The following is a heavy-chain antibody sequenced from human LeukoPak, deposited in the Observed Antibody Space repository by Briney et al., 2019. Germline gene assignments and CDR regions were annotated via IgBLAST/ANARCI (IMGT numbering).Heavy chain of an antibody. CDR2: IIPIFGTA. Sequence: GSSVKVSCKDSGGTFSSYAISWVRQAPGQGLEWMGRIIPIFGTANYAQKFQGRVTITTDESTSTAYMELSSLRSEDTAVYYCARERGLPSSSWYDYWGQGTLVTVYS. J-gene: IGHJ4*02. D-gene: IGHD6-13*01. CDR1: GGTFSSYA. CDR3: ARERGLPSSSWYDY. V-gene: IGHV1-69*05.